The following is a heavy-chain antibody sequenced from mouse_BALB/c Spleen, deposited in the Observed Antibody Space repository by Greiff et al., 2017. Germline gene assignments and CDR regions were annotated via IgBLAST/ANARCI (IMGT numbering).Heavy chain of an antibody. J-gene: IGHJ3*01. V-gene: IGHV5-6-3*01. Sequence: EVQGVESGGGLVQPGGSLKLSCAASGFTFSSYGMSWVRQTPDKRLELVATINSNGGGTYYPDSVKGRFTISRDNAKNTLYLQMSSLKSEDTAMYYCAREIAYWGQGTLVTVSA. CDR1: GFTFSSYG. CDR3: AREIAY. CDR2: INSNGGGT.